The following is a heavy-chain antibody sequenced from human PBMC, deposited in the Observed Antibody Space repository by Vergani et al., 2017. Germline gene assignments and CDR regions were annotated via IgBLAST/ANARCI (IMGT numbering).Heavy chain of an antibody. CDR2: IFTGGTT. CDR3: AKMCNWDDSYFYCMDV. CDR1: GFSVSNNY. J-gene: IGHJ6*03. D-gene: IGHD1-1*01. Sequence: EVQLVETGGGLIQPGGSLRLSCVVSGFSVSNNYMSWVRDRPGKGLEWVSFIFTGGTTYYEDSVKGRFTISRDNSKNTVHLQMNSLTAEDTAVYYCAKMCNWDDSYFYCMDVWGKGTTVTVSS. V-gene: IGHV3-53*02.